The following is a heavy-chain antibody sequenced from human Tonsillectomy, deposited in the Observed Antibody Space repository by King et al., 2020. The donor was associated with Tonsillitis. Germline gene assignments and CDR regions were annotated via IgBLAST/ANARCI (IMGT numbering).Heavy chain of an antibody. CDR2: IYWDDDR. CDR1: GFSLSTSGVG. V-gene: IGHV2-5*02. Sequence: TLKESGTTLVKPTQTLTLTCTFSGFSLSTSGVGVGWIRQPPGKALEWLALIYWDDDRRYSPFLKSRLTITKDTSKNQVVLTMTNMDPVDTATYYCAHRGHNTIFGLVIESDWYDPWGQGTLVTVSS. J-gene: IGHJ5*02. D-gene: IGHD3-3*01. CDR3: AHRGHNTIFGLVIESDWYDP.